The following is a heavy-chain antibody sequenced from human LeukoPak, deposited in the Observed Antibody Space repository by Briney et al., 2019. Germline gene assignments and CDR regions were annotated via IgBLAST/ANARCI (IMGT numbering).Heavy chain of an antibody. CDR2: IWYDGSNK. CDR3: AKVAATPYYYYYMDV. V-gene: IGHV3-33*06. CDR1: GFTFSSYG. D-gene: IGHD2-15*01. Sequence: SGRSLRLSCAASGFTFSSYGMHWVRQAPGKGLEWVAVIWYDGSNKYYADSVKGRFTISRDNSKNTLYLQMNSLRAEDTAVYYWAKVAATPYYYYYMDVWGKGTTVTVSS. J-gene: IGHJ6*03.